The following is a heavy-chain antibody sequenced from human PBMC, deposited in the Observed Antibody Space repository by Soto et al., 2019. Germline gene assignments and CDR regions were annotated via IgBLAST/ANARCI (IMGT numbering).Heavy chain of an antibody. D-gene: IGHD2-15*01. CDR1: GFTFSSYA. V-gene: IGHV3-23*01. CDR3: ANDVVVVAATLPQLIDY. J-gene: IGHJ4*02. CDR2: ISGSGGST. Sequence: GGSLRLSCAASGFTFSSYAMSWVRQAPGKGLEWVSAISGSGGSTYYADSVKGRFTISRDNSKNTLYLQMNSLRAEDTAVYYCANDVVVVAATLPQLIDYWGQGTLVTVSS.